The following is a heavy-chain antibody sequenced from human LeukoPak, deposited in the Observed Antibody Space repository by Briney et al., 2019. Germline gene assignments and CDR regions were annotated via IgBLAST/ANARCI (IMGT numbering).Heavy chain of an antibody. CDR1: GFTFSSYG. D-gene: IGHD6-19*01. CDR2: IRYDGSNK. CDR3: ARRATEQWLVQSTGGFDY. J-gene: IGHJ4*02. Sequence: GGSLRLSCAASGFTFSSYGMHWVRQAPGKGLEWVAFIRYDGSNKYYADSVKGRFTISRDNSKNTLYLQMNSLRAEDTAVYYCARRATEQWLVQSTGGFDYWGQGTLVTVSS. V-gene: IGHV3-30*02.